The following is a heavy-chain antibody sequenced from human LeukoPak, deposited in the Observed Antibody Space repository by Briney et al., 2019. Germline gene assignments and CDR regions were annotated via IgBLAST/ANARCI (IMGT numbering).Heavy chain of an antibody. D-gene: IGHD2-2*01. V-gene: IGHV1-2*02. J-gene: IGHJ4*02. CDR1: GYTFTGHY. CDR2: INPKSGAT. Sequence: ASVTVSCKASGYTFTGHYMHWVRQAPGHGREWMGWINPKSGATSYAQKFQGRVIMTRDTSINTAYMELSWLRSDDTAVYYCARDGGVPVANDYWGQGSLVTVSS. CDR3: ARDGGVPVANDY.